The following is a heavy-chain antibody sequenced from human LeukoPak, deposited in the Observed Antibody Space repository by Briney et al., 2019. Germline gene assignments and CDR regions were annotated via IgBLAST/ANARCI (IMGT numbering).Heavy chain of an antibody. V-gene: IGHV3-48*03. CDR3: ARVSGTYFVY. D-gene: IGHD3-10*01. CDR1: GFTFSSYE. J-gene: IGHJ4*02. Sequence: PGGSLRLSCAASGFTFSSYEMNWVRQAPGKGLEWVSYISSSGRTIYYADSVKGRFTISRDNAKNSLYLQMNSLRAEDTAVYYCARVSGTYFVYWGQGALVSVSS. CDR2: ISSSGRTI.